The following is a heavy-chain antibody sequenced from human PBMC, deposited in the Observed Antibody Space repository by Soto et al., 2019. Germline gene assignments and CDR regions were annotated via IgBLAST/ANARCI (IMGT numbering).Heavy chain of an antibody. CDR3: ARDLGRCSVGSCRCNWFDP. D-gene: IGHD2-15*01. Sequence: QVQLVQSGAEVKKPGSSVKVSCTASGGTCSSYVISWVRQAPGQRLEWMGGIIPMYGTVNYAQKFQDRVTITADTSTSTAYMELSSLRSEDTAVYYCARDLGRCSVGSCRCNWFDPWGQGTLVIVSS. CDR1: GGTCSSYV. V-gene: IGHV1-69*06. CDR2: IIPMYGTV. J-gene: IGHJ5*02.